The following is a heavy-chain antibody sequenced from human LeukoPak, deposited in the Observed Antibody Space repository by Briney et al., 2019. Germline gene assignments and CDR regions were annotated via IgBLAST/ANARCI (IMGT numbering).Heavy chain of an antibody. CDR2: IYTSGST. V-gene: IGHV4-4*07. Sequence: SETLSLTCTVSGGSISSFYWSWIRQPAGKGLEWIGRIYTSGSTNYNPSLKSRVTMSVDTSKNQFSLKLSSVTAADTAVYYCARDFDVYYYYGMDVRGQGTTVTVSS. D-gene: IGHD3-9*01. J-gene: IGHJ6*02. CDR1: GGSISSFY. CDR3: ARDFDVYYYYGMDV.